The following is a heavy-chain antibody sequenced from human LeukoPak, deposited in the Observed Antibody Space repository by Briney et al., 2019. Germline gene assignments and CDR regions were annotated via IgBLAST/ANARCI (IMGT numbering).Heavy chain of an antibody. D-gene: IGHD2-21*02. CDR3: ARCGGDRPSAFDI. Sequence: GGSLRLSCAASGFTFSDYYMSWIRQAPGKGLEWVSYISSSSSYTNYADSVKGRFTISRDNAKNSLYLQMNSLRAEDTAVYYCARCGGDRPSAFDIWGQGTMVTVSS. J-gene: IGHJ3*02. V-gene: IGHV3-11*06. CDR2: ISSSSSYT. CDR1: GFTFSDYY.